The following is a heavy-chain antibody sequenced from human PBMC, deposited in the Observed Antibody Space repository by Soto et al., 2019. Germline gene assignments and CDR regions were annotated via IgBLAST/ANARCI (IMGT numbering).Heavy chain of an antibody. D-gene: IGHD3-3*01. V-gene: IGHV1-18*01. CDR3: ARMGRRGREYYDFWSGNSRNWFDP. J-gene: IGHJ5*02. Sequence: ASVKVSCKASGYTFTSYGISWVRQAPGQGLEWMGWISAYNGNTNYAQKLQGRVTMTTDTSTSTAYMELRSLRSDDTAVYYCARMGRRGREYYDFWSGNSRNWFDPWGQGTLVTVSS. CDR1: GYTFTSYG. CDR2: ISAYNGNT.